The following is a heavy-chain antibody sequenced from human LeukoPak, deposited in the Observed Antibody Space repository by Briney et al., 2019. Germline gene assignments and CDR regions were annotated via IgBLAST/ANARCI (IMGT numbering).Heavy chain of an antibody. D-gene: IGHD4-17*01. Sequence: SVKVSCKASGDTFSSYTISRVRQAPGQGLEWMGRIIPILGIANYAQKFQGRVTITADKSTSTAYMELSSLRSEDTAVYYCARTRDYGNWYFDLWGRGTLVTVSS. J-gene: IGHJ2*01. CDR2: IIPILGIA. CDR3: ARTRDYGNWYFDL. V-gene: IGHV1-69*02. CDR1: GDTFSSYT.